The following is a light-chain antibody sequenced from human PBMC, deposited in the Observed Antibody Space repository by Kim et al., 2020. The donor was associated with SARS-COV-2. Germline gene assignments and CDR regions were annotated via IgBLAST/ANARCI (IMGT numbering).Light chain of an antibody. CDR1: QSLSNTY. J-gene: IGKJ4*01. V-gene: IGKV3-20*01. Sequence: CPGERATLSCRASQSLSNTYLAWYQQKPGQPPRLLIYGASSRATGIPDRFSGSGSGTDFTFSISRLEPEDFAVYYCQQYDNSPLTFGGGTKVDIK. CDR2: GAS. CDR3: QQYDNSPLT.